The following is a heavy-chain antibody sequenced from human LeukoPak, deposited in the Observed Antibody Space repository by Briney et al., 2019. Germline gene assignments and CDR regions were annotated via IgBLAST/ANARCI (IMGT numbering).Heavy chain of an antibody. CDR2: ISYDGSNK. CDR1: GFTFSSYA. CDR3: ARGFPARGSGSYRDYFDY. Sequence: GGSLRLSCAASGFTFSSYAMHWVRQAPGKGLEWVAVISYDGSNKHYADSVKGRFTISRDNSKNTLYLQMNSLRAEDTAVYYCARGFPARGSGSYRDYFDYWGQGTLVTVSS. J-gene: IGHJ4*02. D-gene: IGHD3-10*01. V-gene: IGHV3-30-3*01.